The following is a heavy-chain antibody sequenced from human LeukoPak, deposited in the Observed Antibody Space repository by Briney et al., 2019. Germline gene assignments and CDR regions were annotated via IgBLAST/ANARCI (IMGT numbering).Heavy chain of an antibody. Sequence: SETLSLTCTVSGGSISRYYWSWIRQPPGKGLEWIGYISYTGSTTYNSSPKSRVTISLDTSQNQFSLKLTSVTPADTAVYYCARTAKYYYGSETYYFFDYWGQGTLVTVSS. CDR3: ARTAKYYYGSETYYFFDY. CDR2: ISYTGST. CDR1: GGSISRYY. J-gene: IGHJ4*02. V-gene: IGHV4-59*01. D-gene: IGHD3-10*01.